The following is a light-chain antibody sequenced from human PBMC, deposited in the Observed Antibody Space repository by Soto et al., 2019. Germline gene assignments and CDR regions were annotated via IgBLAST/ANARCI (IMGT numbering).Light chain of an antibody. CDR3: QQYYRYPWT. CDR2: DAS. J-gene: IGKJ1*01. V-gene: IGKV3-11*01. CDR1: QSVSSY. Sequence: EIVLTQSPGTLSLSPGERATPSCRASQSVSSYLAWYQQKPGQAPRLLIYDASNRATGIPARFSGSGSGTEFTLTISSLQPDDFATFHCQQYYRYPWTFGQGTKVDIK.